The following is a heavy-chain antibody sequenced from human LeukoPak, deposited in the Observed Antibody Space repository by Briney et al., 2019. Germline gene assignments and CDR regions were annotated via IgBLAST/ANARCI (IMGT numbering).Heavy chain of an antibody. Sequence: SETLSLTCTVSGYSISSGYYWGWIRQPPGKGLEWIGSIYHTRSTYYNLSLKSRVTISVDTSKNQFSLKLSSVTAADTAVYYCARLHGYSYGYIAYWVQGTLVTVSS. J-gene: IGHJ4*02. CDR3: ARLHGYSYGYIAY. CDR2: IYHTRST. V-gene: IGHV4-38-2*02. D-gene: IGHD5-18*01. CDR1: GYSISSGYY.